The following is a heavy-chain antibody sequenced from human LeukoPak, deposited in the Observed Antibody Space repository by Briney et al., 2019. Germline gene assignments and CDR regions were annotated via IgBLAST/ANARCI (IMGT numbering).Heavy chain of an antibody. CDR3: STLTSRGLSDS. CDR1: GFTFTNAW. V-gene: IGHV3-15*07. D-gene: IGHD1-20*01. CDR2: IKSKAEGETI. Sequence: GGSLRLSCAASGFTFTNAWMNWVRQAPGKGLEWVGRIKSKAEGETIDYAAPVKGRFTFSRNDSKNMLYLQMNSLKSEDTAVYYCSTLTSRGLSDSWGQGTLVTVSS. J-gene: IGHJ4*02.